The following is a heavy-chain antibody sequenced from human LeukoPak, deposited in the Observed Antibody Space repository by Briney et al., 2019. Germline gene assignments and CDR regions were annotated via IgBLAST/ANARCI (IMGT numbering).Heavy chain of an antibody. D-gene: IGHD6-13*01. V-gene: IGHV3-48*03. J-gene: IGHJ6*02. CDR3: ARDGSISWYLVDYYYYGMDV. CDR2: ISSSGSTI. Sequence: GALRLSCAASGFTFSSYEMNWVRQAPGKGLEWVSYISSSGSTIYYADSVKGRFTLSRDNAKNSLYLQMNSLRAEDTAVYYCARDGSISWYLVDYYYYGMDVWGQGTTVTVSS. CDR1: GFTFSSYE.